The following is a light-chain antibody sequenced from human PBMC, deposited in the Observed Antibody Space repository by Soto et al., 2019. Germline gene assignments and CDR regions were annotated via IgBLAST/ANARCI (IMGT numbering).Light chain of an antibody. J-gene: IGKJ4*01. Sequence: EIVLTQSPATLSLSPGERATLSCRTSQSVNNYLAWYQQKPGQAPRLLIYDVSNRATGIPARFSGSGSGTDFTLTISSLEPEHSAVYFCQQRRNWPWLTFGGGTRVEIK. V-gene: IGKV3-11*01. CDR2: DVS. CDR3: QQRRNWPWLT. CDR1: QSVNNY.